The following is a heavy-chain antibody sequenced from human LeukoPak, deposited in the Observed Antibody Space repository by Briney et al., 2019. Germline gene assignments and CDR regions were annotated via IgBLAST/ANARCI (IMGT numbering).Heavy chain of an antibody. CDR3: ARSSSWYPNWFDP. J-gene: IGHJ5*02. CDR1: GYTFTSYD. V-gene: IGHV1-8*01. Sequence: ASVKVSCKASGYTFTSYDINWVRQATGQGLEWMGWMNPNSGNTGYAQKFQGRVTMTRITSISTAYMELSSLRSEDTAVYYCARSSSWYPNWFDPWGQGTLVTVSS. CDR2: MNPNSGNT. D-gene: IGHD6-13*01.